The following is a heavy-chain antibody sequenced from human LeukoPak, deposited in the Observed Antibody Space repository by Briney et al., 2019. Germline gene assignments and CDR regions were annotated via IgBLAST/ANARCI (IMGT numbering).Heavy chain of an antibody. CDR1: GGSISSYY. CDR3: ARDFHGSGSS. Sequence: PSETLSLTCTVSGGSISSYYWSWIRQPPGKGLEWIGYIYYSGSTNYNPSLKSRVTISVDTSKDQFSLKLSSVTAADTAMYYCARDFHGSGSSWGQGILVTVSS. V-gene: IGHV4-59*12. CDR2: IYYSGST. J-gene: IGHJ5*02. D-gene: IGHD3-10*01.